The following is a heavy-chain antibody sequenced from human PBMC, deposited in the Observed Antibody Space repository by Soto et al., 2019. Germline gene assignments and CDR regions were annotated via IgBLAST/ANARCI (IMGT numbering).Heavy chain of an antibody. CDR2: IGSSSTYI. J-gene: IGHJ6*02. D-gene: IGHD5-18*01. CDR1: WFTFSSYN. V-gene: IGHV3-21*01. Sequence: GRSLRLSCAASWFTFSSYNMNCVRQAPGKGLEWVSSIGSSSTYISYADSLKGRFTISRDNAKNSLYLQMNSLRAEDTAVYYCARVYRYSYVQEHYYYYGMDVWGQGTTVTVSS. CDR3: ARVYRYSYVQEHYYYYGMDV.